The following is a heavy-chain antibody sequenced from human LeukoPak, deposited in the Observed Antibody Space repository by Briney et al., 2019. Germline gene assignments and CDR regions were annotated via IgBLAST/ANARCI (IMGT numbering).Heavy chain of an antibody. CDR3: ARDGYYDSSGYYLNYYYGMDV. J-gene: IGHJ6*02. D-gene: IGHD3-22*01. V-gene: IGHV3-7*01. Sequence: GGSLRLSCAASGFTFSSYWMSWVRQAPGKGLEWVANIKQDGSEKYYVDSVKGRFTISRDNAKNSLYLQMNSLRAEDTAVYYCARDGYYDSSGYYLNYYYGMDVWGQGTTVTVSS. CDR2: IKQDGSEK. CDR1: GFTFSSYW.